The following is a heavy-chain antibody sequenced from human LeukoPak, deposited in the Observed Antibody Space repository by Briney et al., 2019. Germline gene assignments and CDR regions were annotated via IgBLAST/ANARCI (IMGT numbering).Heavy chain of an antibody. CDR2: IIPIFGTA. CDR1: GGTFSSYA. Sequence: SVKVSCKASGGTFSSYAISWVRQAPGQGLEWMGRIIPIFGTANYAQKFQGRVTMTTDESTSTAYMELSSLRSEDTAVYYCARDWSVAFDSSGYYFWGQGTMVTVSS. V-gene: IGHV1-69*05. D-gene: IGHD3-22*01. J-gene: IGHJ3*01. CDR3: ARDWSVAFDSSGYYF.